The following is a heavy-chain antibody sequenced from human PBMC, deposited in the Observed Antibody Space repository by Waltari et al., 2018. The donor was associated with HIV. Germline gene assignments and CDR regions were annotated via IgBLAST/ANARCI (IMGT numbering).Heavy chain of an antibody. CDR3: ARGRERPHYYYYGMDV. J-gene: IGHJ6*02. CDR1: GGSISSSNW. CDR2: IYHSGIT. V-gene: IGHV4-4*02. Sequence: QVQLQDSGPGLVKPSGTLSLTCAVSGGSISSSNWWSWVRQPPGKGLEWIGEIYHSGITNYNPSHKSRVTISVDKSKNQFSLKLSSVTAADTAVYYCARGRERPHYYYYGMDVWGQGTTVTVSS.